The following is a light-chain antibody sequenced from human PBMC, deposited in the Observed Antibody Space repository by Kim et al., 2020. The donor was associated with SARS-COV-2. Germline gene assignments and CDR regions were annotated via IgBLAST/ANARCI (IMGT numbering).Light chain of an antibody. CDR1: SSNIGSNT. V-gene: IGLV1-44*01. CDR3: AAWDDSLIWV. CDR2: SNT. J-gene: IGLJ3*02. Sequence: PGQRVTLSCSGRSSNIGSNTVNWYQQLPGTAPKLHIYSNTQRPSGVPDRFSRSKSGTSASLAISGLQSEDEADYYCAAWDDSLIWVFGGGTQLPVL.